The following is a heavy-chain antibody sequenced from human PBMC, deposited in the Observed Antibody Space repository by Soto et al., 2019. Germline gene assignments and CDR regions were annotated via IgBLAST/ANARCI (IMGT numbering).Heavy chain of an antibody. CDR3: ARVEKWLDPRRGNFDN. Sequence: ASVKVSCKASGYTFTTYYLHWVRQAPGQGLEWMGSINPNTGDPNYAQKFQGRVTMTRDSSISTAYMELNSLTSDDTAMYHCARVEKWLDPRRGNFDNWGQGALVTVSS. CDR1: GYTFTTYY. J-gene: IGHJ4*02. V-gene: IGHV1-2*02. CDR2: INPNTGDP. D-gene: IGHD6-19*01.